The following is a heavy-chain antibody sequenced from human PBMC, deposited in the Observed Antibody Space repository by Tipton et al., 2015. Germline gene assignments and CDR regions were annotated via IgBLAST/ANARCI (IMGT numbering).Heavy chain of an antibody. CDR1: GGSVTSGSYY. CDR3: ARLKGDYYDSIAYAPAYIDS. J-gene: IGHJ4*02. CDR2: ISYTDGA. Sequence: GLVKPSENLSLTCTVSGGSVTSGSYYWSWIRQPPGKGLEWIGYISYTDGAHYNPALKSRVTISVNTPKTHVSLKLSSVTAADTAVYYCARLKGDYYDSIAYAPAYIDSWGQGTLVTVSS. V-gene: IGHV4-61*03. D-gene: IGHD3-22*01.